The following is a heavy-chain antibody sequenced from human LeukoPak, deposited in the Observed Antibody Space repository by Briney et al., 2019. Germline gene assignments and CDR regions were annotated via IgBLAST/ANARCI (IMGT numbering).Heavy chain of an antibody. CDR2: ISYDGSNK. D-gene: IGHD1-1*01. J-gene: IGHJ4*02. V-gene: IGHV3-30*18. Sequence: GGSLRLSCAASRFTFSSYGMHWVRQAPGKGLEWVAVISYDGSNKYYADSVKGRFTISRDNSKNTLYLQMNSLRAEDTAVYYCAKDRANGRFDYWGQGTLVTVFS. CDR1: RFTFSSYG. CDR3: AKDRANGRFDY.